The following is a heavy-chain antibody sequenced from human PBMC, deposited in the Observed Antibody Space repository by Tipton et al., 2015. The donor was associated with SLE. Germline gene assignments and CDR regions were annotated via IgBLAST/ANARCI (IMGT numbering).Heavy chain of an antibody. V-gene: IGHV4-61*02. Sequence: GLVKPSGTLSLTCTVSGGSISSGSYYWSWIQQPAGKGLEWIGYIYTSGSTNYNPSLKSRVTISVDTSKNQFSLKLSSVTAADTAVYYCARYITIFGVVMVYWGQGTLVTVSS. CDR1: GGSISSGSYY. J-gene: IGHJ4*02. CDR2: IYTSGST. CDR3: ARYITIFGVVMVY. D-gene: IGHD3-3*01.